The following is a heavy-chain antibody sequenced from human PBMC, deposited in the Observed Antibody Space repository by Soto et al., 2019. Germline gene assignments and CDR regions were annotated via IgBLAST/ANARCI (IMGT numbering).Heavy chain of an antibody. D-gene: IGHD1-1*01. J-gene: IGHJ4*02. CDR2: MNPNSGNT. V-gene: IGHV1-8*01. Sequence: ASVKVSCKASGYTFTSYDINWVRQATGQGLEWMGWMNPNSGNTGYAQKFQGRVTMTRNTSISTAYMELGSLRSEDTAVYYCAREKGLNWTDDFWGQGTLVTVSS. CDR1: GYTFTSYD. CDR3: AREKGLNWTDDF.